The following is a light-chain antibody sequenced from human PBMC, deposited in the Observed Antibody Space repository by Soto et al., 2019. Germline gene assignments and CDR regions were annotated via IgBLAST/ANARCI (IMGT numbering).Light chain of an antibody. Sequence: IVMTQSPATLSVSPGERATLSCRASQSVSSNLAWYQQKPGQAPRLLIYGASTRATGIPARFSGSGSGTDFTLTISSLQSEDFAVYYCQLYNNWPPWTFGQGTKVEIK. J-gene: IGKJ1*01. V-gene: IGKV3-15*01. CDR1: QSVSSN. CDR2: GAS. CDR3: QLYNNWPPWT.